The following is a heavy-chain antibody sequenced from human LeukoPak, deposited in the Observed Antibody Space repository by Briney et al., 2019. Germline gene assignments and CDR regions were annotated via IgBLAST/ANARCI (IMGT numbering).Heavy chain of an antibody. J-gene: IGHJ6*03. V-gene: IGHV1-18*01. CDR1: XYXFTTXX. CDR3: ARDRDCEFWIGLLGYYMDV. D-gene: IGHD3-3*01. CDR2: IXXXNGNT. Sequence: XYXFTTXXXXWVRXXPXQXXXXXXXIXXXNGNTKYAQKFQGRFTMTTDTSTSTAHMELMSLRSDDTAVYYCARDRDCEFWIGLLGYYMDVWGKGTTVTVSS.